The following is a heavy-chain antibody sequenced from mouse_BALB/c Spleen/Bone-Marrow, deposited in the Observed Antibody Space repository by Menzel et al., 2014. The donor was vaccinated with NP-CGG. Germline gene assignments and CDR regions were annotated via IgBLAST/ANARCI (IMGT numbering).Heavy chain of an antibody. Sequence: EVKLGESGGGLVKPGGSLKLSCAASGFTFSNYGMSWDRQTPDKRLDLVATINNNGGKTYSTDRVKGRFTIYRDNAKNKLYLQISSLKSENTAMYYCARDDGFYGLDRWGQGTSVTVSS. CDR2: INNNGGKT. CDR1: GFTFSNYG. D-gene: IGHD1-1*01. V-gene: IGHV5-6-3*01. J-gene: IGHJ4*01. CDR3: ARDDGFYGLDR.